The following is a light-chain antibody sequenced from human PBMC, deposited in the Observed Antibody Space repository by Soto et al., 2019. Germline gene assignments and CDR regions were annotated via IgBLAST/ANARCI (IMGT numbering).Light chain of an antibody. V-gene: IGLV2-11*01. CDR1: SSDVGGYNY. Sequence: QSALTQPRSVSGSPGQSVTISCTGTSSDVGGYNYVSWYQQHPGKAPKLMIYDVSKRPSEVPDRFSGSKSGNTASLTISGLQAEDEADDYCCSYAGSYTFVVFGGGTKLTVL. CDR2: DVS. J-gene: IGLJ2*01. CDR3: CSYAGSYTFVV.